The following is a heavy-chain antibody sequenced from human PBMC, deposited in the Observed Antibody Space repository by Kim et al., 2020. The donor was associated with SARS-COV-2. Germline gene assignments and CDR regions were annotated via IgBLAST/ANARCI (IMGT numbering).Heavy chain of an antibody. V-gene: IGHV3-74*01. J-gene: IGHJ5*02. Sequence: GSLRLSCTASGFTFSSYWMHWVRQAPGKGLVWVSRINSDGSSTSYADSVKGRFTISRDNAKNTLYLQMNSLRAEDTAVYYCARASTVTTRGLKFDPWGHGTLVTVSS. CDR3: ARASTVTTRGLKFDP. CDR2: INSDGSST. D-gene: IGHD4-17*01. CDR1: GFTFSSYW.